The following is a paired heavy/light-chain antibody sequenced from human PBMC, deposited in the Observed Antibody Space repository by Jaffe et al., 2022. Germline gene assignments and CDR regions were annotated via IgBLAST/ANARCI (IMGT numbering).Light chain of an antibody. CDR3: QQSYSTPPS. CDR1: QSISSY. CDR2: AAS. V-gene: IGKV1-39*01. J-gene: IGKJ5*01. Sequence: DIQMTQSPSSLSASVGDRVTITCRASQSISSYLNWYQQKPGKAPKLLIYAASSLQSGVPSRFSGSGSGTDFTLTISSLQPEDFATYYCQQSYSTPPSFGQGTRLEIK.
Heavy chain of an antibody. J-gene: IGHJ6*03. CDR2: ISSSSSYI. CDR1: GFTFSSYS. D-gene: IGHD2-2*01. Sequence: EVQLVESGGGLVKPGGSLRLSCAASGFTFSSYSMNWVRQAPGKGLEWVSSISSSSSYIYYADSVKGRFTISRDNAKNSLYLQMNSLRAEDTAVYYCAREGIVVVPAAMDGYYYYYYMDVWGKGTTVTVSS. V-gene: IGHV3-21*01. CDR3: AREGIVVVPAAMDGYYYYYYMDV.